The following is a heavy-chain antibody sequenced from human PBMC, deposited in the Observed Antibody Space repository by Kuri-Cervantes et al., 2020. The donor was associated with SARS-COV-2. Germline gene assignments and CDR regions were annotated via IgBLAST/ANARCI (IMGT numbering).Heavy chain of an antibody. CDR1: GYTLTDYY. Sequence: ASVKVSCKASGYTLTDYYLHWVRQAPGQGLEWMGWINPNGGTNSAQRLQGRATVTWDTSFNTVYVELSMLRSDDTAVYYCARERASGWAGDSDYWGQGTLVTVSS. J-gene: IGHJ4*02. V-gene: IGHV1-2*02. CDR2: INPNGGT. D-gene: IGHD1-26*01. CDR3: ARERASGWAGDSDY.